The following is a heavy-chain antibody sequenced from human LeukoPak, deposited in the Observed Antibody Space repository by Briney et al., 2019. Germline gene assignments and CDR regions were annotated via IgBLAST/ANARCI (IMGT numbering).Heavy chain of an antibody. CDR1: GGSISIRSYY. J-gene: IGHJ4*02. Sequence: SETLSLTYTVSGGSISIRSYYWAWIRQPPAKGLELIGEIHHSGITNYSTSLKSRVTISLDKSSNHASLTLASVTPADTAVYYCAGLQWLEGGYFDSWGKGPLVIVSS. V-gene: IGHV4-39*07. CDR3: AGLQWLEGGYFDS. CDR2: IHHSGIT. D-gene: IGHD6-19*01.